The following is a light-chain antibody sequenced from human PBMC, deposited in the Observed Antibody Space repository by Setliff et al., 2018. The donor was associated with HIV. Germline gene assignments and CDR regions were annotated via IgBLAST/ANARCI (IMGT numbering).Light chain of an antibody. CDR3: SSYINTFI. CDR2: DVS. V-gene: IGLV2-14*03. CDR1: SSDVGSYNY. J-gene: IGLJ1*01. Sequence: QSALTQPASVSGFPGQSITISCTGSSSDVGSYNYVSWYQQHPGKAPKLMISDVSKRPSGVSNRFSGSKSGNTASLTISGLQAEDEADYYCSSYINTFIFGGGTKVTVL.